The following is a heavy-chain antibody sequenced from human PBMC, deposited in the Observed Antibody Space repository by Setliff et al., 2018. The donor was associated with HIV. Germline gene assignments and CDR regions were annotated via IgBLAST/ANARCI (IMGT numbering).Heavy chain of an antibody. J-gene: IGHJ3*02. Sequence: SVKVSCKASGGTSSTHAMNWVRQAPGQGPEWMGQIISILEITDYAQKFQGRLTITADEPTNTIYMELSGLGSGDTAVYYCAGPRGDEAFDIWGQGTMVTVS. D-gene: IGHD3-10*01. V-gene: IGHV1-69*10. CDR1: GGTSSTHA. CDR3: AGPRGDEAFDI. CDR2: IISILEIT.